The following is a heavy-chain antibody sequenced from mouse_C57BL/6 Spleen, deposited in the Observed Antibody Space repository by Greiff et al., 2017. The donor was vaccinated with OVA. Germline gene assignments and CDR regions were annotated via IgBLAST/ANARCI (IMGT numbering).Heavy chain of an antibody. CDR2: IDPSDSYT. D-gene: IGHD1-1*01. Sequence: QVQLQQPGAELVMPGASVKLSCKASGYTFTSYWMHWVKQRPGHGLEWIGEIDPSDSYTNYNQKFQGKSTLTVDKSSSTAYMQLSSLTSEDSAVYYCARVTVVAPLGYWGQGTTLTVSS. J-gene: IGHJ2*01. CDR1: GYTFTSYW. V-gene: IGHV1-69*01. CDR3: ARVTVVAPLGY.